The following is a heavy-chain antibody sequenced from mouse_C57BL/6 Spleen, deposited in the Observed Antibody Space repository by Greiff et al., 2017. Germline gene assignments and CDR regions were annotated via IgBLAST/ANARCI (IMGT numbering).Heavy chain of an antibody. CDR2: IYPSDSET. D-gene: IGHD1-1*01. Sequence: QVQLQQPGAELVRPGSSVKLSCKASGYTFTSYWMAWVKQRPGQGLEWIGNIYPSDSETHYNPKFKDKATLTVDKSSSTAYMQLSSLTSEDAAVYYGARDYGSRRCAYWGQGTLVTVSA. CDR1: GYTFTSYW. CDR3: ARDYGSRRCAY. J-gene: IGHJ3*01. V-gene: IGHV1-61*01.